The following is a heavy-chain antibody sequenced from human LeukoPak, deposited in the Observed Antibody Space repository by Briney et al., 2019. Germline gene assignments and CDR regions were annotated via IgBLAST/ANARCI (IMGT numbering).Heavy chain of an antibody. J-gene: IGHJ4*02. CDR3: ARGWGFGCIDY. CDR1: GYTFTDYY. CDR2: ISPSSGGT. V-gene: IGHV1-2*02. D-gene: IGHD7-27*01. Sequence: ASVKVSCKASGYTFTDYYVHWVRQAPGQGLEWMGWISPSSGGTNYAQKLQGRVTMTRDTSISTAYMELSSLRSDDTAVYYCARGWGFGCIDYWGQGTLVTVSS.